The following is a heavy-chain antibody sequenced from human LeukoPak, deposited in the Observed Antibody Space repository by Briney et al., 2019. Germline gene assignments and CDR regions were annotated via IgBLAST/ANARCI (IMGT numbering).Heavy chain of an antibody. Sequence: SETLSLTCAVYGGSFSGYYWSWIRQPPGKGLEWIGEINHSGSTNYNPSLKSRVTISVDTSKNQFSLKLSSVTAADTAVYYCARGVIYYDFWSGYPTLDYWGQGTLVTVSS. CDR1: GGSFSGYY. V-gene: IGHV4-34*01. D-gene: IGHD3-3*01. CDR2: INHSGST. CDR3: ARGVIYYDFWSGYPTLDY. J-gene: IGHJ4*02.